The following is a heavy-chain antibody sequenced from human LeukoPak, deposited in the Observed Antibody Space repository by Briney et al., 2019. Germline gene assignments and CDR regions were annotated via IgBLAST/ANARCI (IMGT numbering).Heavy chain of an antibody. J-gene: IGHJ4*02. V-gene: IGHV1-3*01. CDR1: GYTFTSYA. Sequence: ASVKVSCKASGYTFTSYAMHWVRQAPGQRLEGMGWINAGNGNTKYSQKFQGRVTITRDTSASTAYMELSSLRSEDTAVYYCARDHSGYTIFLDYWGQGTLVTVSS. CDR3: ARDHSGYTIFLDY. CDR2: INAGNGNT. D-gene: IGHD5-12*01.